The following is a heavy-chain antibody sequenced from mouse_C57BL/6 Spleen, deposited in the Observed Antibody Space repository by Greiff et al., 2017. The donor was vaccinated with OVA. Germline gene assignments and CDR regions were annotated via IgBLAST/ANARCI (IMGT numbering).Heavy chain of an antibody. CDR1: GYAFSSSW. Sequence: VQLQQSGPELVKPGASVKISCKASGYAFSSSWMNWVKQRPGKGLEWIGRIYPGDGDTNYNGKFKGKATLTADKSSSTAYMQLSSLTSEDSAVYFCARLVYYDYDDGNAMDYWGQGTSVTVSS. CDR3: ARLVYYDYDDGNAMDY. J-gene: IGHJ4*01. CDR2: IYPGDGDT. D-gene: IGHD2-4*01. V-gene: IGHV1-82*01.